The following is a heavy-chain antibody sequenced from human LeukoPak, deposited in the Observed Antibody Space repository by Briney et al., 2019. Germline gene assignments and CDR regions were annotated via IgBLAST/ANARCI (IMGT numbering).Heavy chain of an antibody. CDR3: AGIFRKREYYYYYYMDV. CDR1: GGSISSYY. Sequence: PSETLSLTCTVSGGSISSYYWSWIRQPPGKGLEWIGYIYTSGSTNYNPSLKSRVTISVDTSKNQFSLKLSSVTAADTAVYYCAGIFRKREYYYYYYMDVWGKGTTVTVSS. D-gene: IGHD3-3*01. V-gene: IGHV4-4*09. J-gene: IGHJ6*03. CDR2: IYTSGST.